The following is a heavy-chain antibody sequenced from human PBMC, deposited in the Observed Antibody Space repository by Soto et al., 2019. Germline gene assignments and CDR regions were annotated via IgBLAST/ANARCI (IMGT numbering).Heavy chain of an antibody. CDR2: INPNSGGT. D-gene: IGHD3-22*01. CDR1: GYTFTGYY. V-gene: IGHV1-2*02. J-gene: IGHJ3*02. CDR3: VSRGYYDSSGYYYTPVLAFDI. Sequence: ASVKVSCKASGYTFTGYYMHWVRQAPGQGLEWMGWINPNSGGTNYAQKFQGRVTMTRDTSISTAYRELSRLRSDDTAVYYCVSRGYYDSSGYYYTPVLAFDIWGQGTMVTVSS.